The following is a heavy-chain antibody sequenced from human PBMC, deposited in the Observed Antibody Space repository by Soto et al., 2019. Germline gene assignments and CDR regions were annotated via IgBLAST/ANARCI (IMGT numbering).Heavy chain of an antibody. J-gene: IGHJ6*02. CDR3: ATTPRTEYSSSWYKFYFYYGMDV. Sequence: QVQLVQSGAEVKRPGSSVKVSCKASGGSFNNYVVSWVRQAPGQGLEWMGGIIPMFGITNYAQKFQGRVTNTAEDYTSRTAYMEMSSMRYEDTDVYYCATTPRTEYSSSWYKFYFYYGMDVWGQGTTITVPS. CDR1: GGSFNNYV. V-gene: IGHV1-69*01. D-gene: IGHD6-13*01. CDR2: IIPMFGIT.